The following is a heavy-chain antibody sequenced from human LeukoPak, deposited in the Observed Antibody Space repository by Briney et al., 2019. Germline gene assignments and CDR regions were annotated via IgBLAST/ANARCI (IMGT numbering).Heavy chain of an antibody. Sequence: GRSLRLSCAASGFTFSGYSMNWVRQAPGKGLEWVSSISSSSSYIYCADSVKGRFTISRDNAKNSLYLQMNSLRAEDTAVYYCARDAHYDSSGYYPVGFDYWGQGTLVTVSS. V-gene: IGHV3-21*01. D-gene: IGHD3-22*01. CDR1: GFTFSGYS. CDR3: ARDAHYDSSGYYPVGFDY. CDR2: ISSSSSYI. J-gene: IGHJ4*02.